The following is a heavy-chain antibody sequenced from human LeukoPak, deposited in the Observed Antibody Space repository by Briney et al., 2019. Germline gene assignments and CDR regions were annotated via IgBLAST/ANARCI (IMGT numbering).Heavy chain of an antibody. CDR1: GGSISSYY. CDR3: ARGFRSGFLEWSDAFDI. Sequence: SETLSLTCTVSGGSISSYYWSWIRQPAGKGLEWIGRIYTSGSTNYNPSLKSRVTMSVDTSKNQFSLKLRSVTAADTAVYYCARGFRSGFLEWSDAFDIWGQGTMVTVSS. CDR2: IYTSGST. V-gene: IGHV4-4*07. J-gene: IGHJ3*02. D-gene: IGHD3-3*01.